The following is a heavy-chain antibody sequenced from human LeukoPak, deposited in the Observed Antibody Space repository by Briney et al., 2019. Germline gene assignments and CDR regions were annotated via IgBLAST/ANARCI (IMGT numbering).Heavy chain of an antibody. CDR1: GGTFSSYA. CDR3: ARDLYSGYDNY. CDR2: IIPILGIA. Sequence: SVKVSCKASGGTFSSYAISWVRQAPGQGLEWMGRIIPILGIANYAQKFQGRVTITADKSTSTAYMELSSLRSEDTAVYYCARDLYSGYDNYWGRGTLVTVSS. V-gene: IGHV1-69*04. J-gene: IGHJ4*02. D-gene: IGHD5-12*01.